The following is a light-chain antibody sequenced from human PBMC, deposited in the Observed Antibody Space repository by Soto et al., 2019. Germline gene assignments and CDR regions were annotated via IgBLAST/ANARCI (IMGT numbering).Light chain of an antibody. V-gene: IGKV3-20*01. Sequence: EIVLTQSPGTLSLSPGERATLSCRASQSLGTNYLHWYQQKPGQAPRPLISNISRRATGIPDRFSGSGSGTDFTLIISRVEPEDYAVYYCQQSDSSPWTFGQGTKVDIK. CDR1: QSLGTNY. J-gene: IGKJ1*01. CDR3: QQSDSSPWT. CDR2: NIS.